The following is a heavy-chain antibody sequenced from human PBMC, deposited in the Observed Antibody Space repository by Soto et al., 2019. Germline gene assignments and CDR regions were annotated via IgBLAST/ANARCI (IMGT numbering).Heavy chain of an antibody. J-gene: IGHJ4*02. CDR2: IFYTGNT. CDR3: AKLSGDYHFSLDY. V-gene: IGHV4-59*01. D-gene: IGHD3-3*02. CDR1: GGSFSSYY. Sequence: SETLSLTCTVSGGSFSSYYWSWIRQPPGKGLEWIGYIFYTGNTNYNPSLKSRVTISVDTSKSQFSLKLSSVTAADTAVYYCAKLSGDYHFSLDYWGQGTLVTVSS.